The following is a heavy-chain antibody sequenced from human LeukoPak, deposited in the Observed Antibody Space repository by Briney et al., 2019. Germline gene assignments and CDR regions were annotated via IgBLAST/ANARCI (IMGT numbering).Heavy chain of an antibody. CDR1: GFTFSSYG. Sequence: PGGSLRLFCAASGFTFSSYGMSWVRQAPGKGLEWVSAISGSGSSTYHADSVKGRFTISRDNSKNTLYLQMNSLRAEDTAVYYCAKGPLGIMHETHYFDYWGQGTMVTVSP. CDR3: AKGPLGIMHETHYFDY. V-gene: IGHV3-23*01. J-gene: IGHJ4*02. CDR2: ISGSGSST. D-gene: IGHD4-23*01.